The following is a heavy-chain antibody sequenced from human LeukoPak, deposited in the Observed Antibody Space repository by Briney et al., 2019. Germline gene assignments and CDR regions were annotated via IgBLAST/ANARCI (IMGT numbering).Heavy chain of an antibody. Sequence: SETLSLTCTVSGYSISSGYYWGWIRQPPGKGLEWIGSIYHSGSTYYNPSLKSRVTISVDTSKNQFSLKLSSVTAADTAVYYCARAHTYYGSGSYYSPNWFDPWGQGTLVTVSS. D-gene: IGHD3-10*01. CDR2: IYHSGST. J-gene: IGHJ5*02. V-gene: IGHV4-38-2*02. CDR1: GYSISSGYY. CDR3: ARAHTYYGSGSYYSPNWFDP.